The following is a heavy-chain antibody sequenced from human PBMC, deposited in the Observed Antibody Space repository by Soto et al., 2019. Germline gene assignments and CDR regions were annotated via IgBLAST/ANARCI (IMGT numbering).Heavy chain of an antibody. CDR2: ISKDGNEK. J-gene: IGHJ4*02. CDR3: AKDRWEFTRYFDY. V-gene: IGHV3-30*18. Sequence: QVQLVESGGGVVQPGRSLRLSCEASGFTFSNYAFHWVRQAPGKGLEWVAVISKDGNEKYYADSVKGRFTVSRDNSKNTLYLEMTNVRPEDTAVYYCAKDRWEFTRYFDYWGRGNLVTVSS. CDR1: GFTFSNYA. D-gene: IGHD1-26*01.